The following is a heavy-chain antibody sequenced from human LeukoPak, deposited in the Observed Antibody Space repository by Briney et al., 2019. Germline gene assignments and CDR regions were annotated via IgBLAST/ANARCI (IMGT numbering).Heavy chain of an antibody. CDR1: GYTLTGYY. D-gene: IGHD3-10*01. J-gene: IGHJ4*02. V-gene: IGHV1-2*02. CDR3: ARDGEGLLWFGELSHDFDY. Sequence: GASVKVSCKASGYTLTGYYMHWVRQAPGQGLEWMGWINPNSGGTNYAPKFQGRVTMTRDTSISTAYMELSRLRSDDTAVYYCARDGEGLLWFGELSHDFDYWGQGTLVTVSS. CDR2: INPNSGGT.